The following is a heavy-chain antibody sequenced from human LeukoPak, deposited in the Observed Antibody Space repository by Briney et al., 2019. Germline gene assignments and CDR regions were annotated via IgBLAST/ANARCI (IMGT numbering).Heavy chain of an antibody. D-gene: IGHD6-25*01. J-gene: IGHJ4*02. V-gene: IGHV3-23*01. Sequence: GGSLRLSCATSGFTFSSCAMSWVRQAPGKGLEWVSGISGDGGRTYYVDSAKGRFSISRDSSKNTLYMEMNNLRADDTAVYYCAKYFRYSSGYIDYWGQGTLVTVSS. CDR2: ISGDGGRT. CDR3: AKYFRYSSGYIDY. CDR1: GFTFSSCA.